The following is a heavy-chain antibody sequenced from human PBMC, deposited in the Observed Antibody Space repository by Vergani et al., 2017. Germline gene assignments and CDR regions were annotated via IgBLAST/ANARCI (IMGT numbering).Heavy chain of an antibody. CDR3: ATDPQNWGFDY. D-gene: IGHD7-27*01. CDR2: IYPGDSDV. V-gene: IGHV5-51*01. CDR1: GYSFPRFW. Sequence: VHLVQSGAEVKKAGESLRISCKTSGYSFPRFWIGWVRQLPGKGLEWIGYIYPGDSDVRYNPSFHDHITISADSSISTAYLQWRSLKSSDTAMYYCATDPQNWGFDYWGQGTLVTVSS. J-gene: IGHJ4*02.